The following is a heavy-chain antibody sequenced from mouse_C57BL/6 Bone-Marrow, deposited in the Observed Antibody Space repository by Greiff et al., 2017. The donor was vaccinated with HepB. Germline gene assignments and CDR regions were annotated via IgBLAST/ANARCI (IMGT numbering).Heavy chain of an antibody. CDR3: ARLSYYDGSRSSYWYFDV. D-gene: IGHD1-1*01. V-gene: IGHV1-64*01. Sequence: QVQLQQPGAELVKPGASVKLSCKASGYTFTSYWMHWVKQRPGQGLEWIGMIHPNSGSTNYNEKFKSKATLTVDKSSSTAYMQLSSLTSEDSAVYYCARLSYYDGSRSSYWYFDVWGTGTTVTVSS. CDR1: GYTFTSYW. J-gene: IGHJ1*03. CDR2: IHPNSGST.